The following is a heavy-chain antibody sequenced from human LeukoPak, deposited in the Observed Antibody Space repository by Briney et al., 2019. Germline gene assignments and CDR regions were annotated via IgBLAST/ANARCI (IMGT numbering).Heavy chain of an antibody. D-gene: IGHD2-15*01. CDR3: AKAAPVVAATSVGVDY. CDR2: ISYDGSNK. CDR1: GFSFSFSN. Sequence: PGGSLRLSCAASGFSFSFSNMNWVRQAPGKGLEWVAVISYDGSNKYYADSVKGRFTISRDNSKNTLYLQMNSLRAEDTAVYYCAKAAPVVAATSVGVDYWGQGTLVTVSS. V-gene: IGHV3-30*18. J-gene: IGHJ4*02.